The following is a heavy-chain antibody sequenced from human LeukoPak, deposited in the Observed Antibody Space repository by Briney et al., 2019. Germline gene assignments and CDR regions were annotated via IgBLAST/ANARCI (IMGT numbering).Heavy chain of an antibody. CDR1: GFTFSTYV. Sequence: PGRSLRLSCAASGFTFSTYVMHWVRQAPGKGLEWVAVISSDGSNIYYADSVKGRFTISRDDPHNTLYLQMNSLRAEDTAVYFCARGGVDYYGSGTYYLMYYFDNWGQGALVTVSS. J-gene: IGHJ4*02. CDR2: ISSDGSNI. V-gene: IGHV3-30*04. D-gene: IGHD3-10*01. CDR3: ARGGVDYYGSGTYYLMYYFDN.